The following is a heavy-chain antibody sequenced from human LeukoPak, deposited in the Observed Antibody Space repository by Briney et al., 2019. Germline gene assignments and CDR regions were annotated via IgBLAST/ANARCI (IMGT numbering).Heavy chain of an antibody. V-gene: IGHV6-1*01. D-gene: IGHD1-26*01. CDR2: THYRSKWYN. J-gene: IGHJ5*02. CDR1: GDSVSSNSAA. CDR3: ARGGGSYSLNWFDP. Sequence: SQTLSLTCAISGDSVSSNSAAWNWIRQSPSRGLEWLGRTHYRSKWYNDYALSVKSRITIDPDTSKNQFSLQLNSVTPEDTAVYYCARGGGSYSLNWFDPWGQGTLVTVSS.